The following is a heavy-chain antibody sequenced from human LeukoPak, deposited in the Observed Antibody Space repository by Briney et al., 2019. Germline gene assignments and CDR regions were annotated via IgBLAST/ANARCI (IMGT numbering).Heavy chain of an antibody. D-gene: IGHD3-10*01. CDR2: ISGSGGST. V-gene: IGHV3-23*01. CDR3: AKRYGSGSSPGFDY. J-gene: IGHJ4*02. CDR1: GFTFSSYG. Sequence: HTGGSLRLACAASGFTFSSYGMSWVRQAPGKGLEWVSAISGSGGSTYYADSVKGRFTISRDNSKNTLYLQMNSLRAEDTAVYYCAKRYGSGSSPGFDYWGQGTLVTVSS.